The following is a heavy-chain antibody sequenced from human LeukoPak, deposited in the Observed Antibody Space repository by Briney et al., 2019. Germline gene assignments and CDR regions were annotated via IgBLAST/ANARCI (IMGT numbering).Heavy chain of an antibody. D-gene: IGHD4-23*01. J-gene: IGHJ4*02. V-gene: IGHV3-23*01. Sequence: GGSLRLSCAASGFTFSSYAMSWGRQAPGKGLGWVSAISGSGGSTYYADSVKGRFTISRDNAKNSLYLQMNSLRAEDTAVYYCVRSAGTVVTPVWGQGTLVTVSS. CDR3: VRSAGTVVTPV. CDR2: ISGSGGST. CDR1: GFTFSSYA.